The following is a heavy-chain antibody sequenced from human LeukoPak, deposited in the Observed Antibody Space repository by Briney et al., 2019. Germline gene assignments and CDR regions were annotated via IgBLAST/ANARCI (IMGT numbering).Heavy chain of an antibody. V-gene: IGHV3-30*18. CDR3: AKPFFGDTAMVTDAFDI. Sequence: GGSLRLSCAASGFTFSSYGMHWVCQAPGKGLEWVAVISYDGSNKYYADSVKGRFTISRDSSKNTLYLQMNSLRAEDTAVYYCAKPFFGDTAMVTDAFDIWGQGTMVTVSS. J-gene: IGHJ3*02. CDR1: GFTFSSYG. D-gene: IGHD5-18*01. CDR2: ISYDGSNK.